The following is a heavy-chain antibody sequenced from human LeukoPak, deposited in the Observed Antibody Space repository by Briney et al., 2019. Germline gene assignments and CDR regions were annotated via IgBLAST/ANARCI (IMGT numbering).Heavy chain of an antibody. CDR2: ISAYNGNT. D-gene: IGHD3-9*01. CDR3: AREGAPYYDILTGYCIFDY. CDR1: GYTFTSYG. J-gene: IGHJ4*02. V-gene: IGHV1-18*01. Sequence: GASVKVSCKASGYTFTSYGISWVRLAPGQGLEWMGWISAYNGNTNYAQKLQGRVTMTTDTSTSTAYMELRSLRSDDTAVYYCAREGAPYYDILTGYCIFDYWGQGTLVTVSS.